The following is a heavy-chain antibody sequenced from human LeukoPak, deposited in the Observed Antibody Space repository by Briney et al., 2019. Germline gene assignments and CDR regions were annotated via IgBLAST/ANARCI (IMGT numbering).Heavy chain of an antibody. Sequence: ASVKVSCKASGYTFSRYGINWVRQAPGQGLEWMGWISAYNGNTNYAQNFQGRVTMTTDTSTSTSYMELRSLRSDDTAVYYCARDGIWNDGYYYMDVWGKGTTVTVSS. CDR2: ISAYNGNT. CDR3: ARDGIWNDGYYYMDV. CDR1: GYTFSRYG. J-gene: IGHJ6*03. D-gene: IGHD1-1*01. V-gene: IGHV1-18*01.